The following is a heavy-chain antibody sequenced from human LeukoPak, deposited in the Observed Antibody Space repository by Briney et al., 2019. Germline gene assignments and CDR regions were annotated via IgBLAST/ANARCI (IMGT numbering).Heavy chain of an antibody. CDR3: ARGPRYFDI. CDR1: GGSFSGYY. J-gene: IGHJ3*02. Sequence: SETLSLTCAVYGGSFSGYYWSWIRQPPGKGLEWIGEINHGGSTNYNPSLKSRVTISVDTSKNQFSLKLSSVTAADTAVYYCARGPRYFDIWGQGTMVTVSS. D-gene: IGHD3-9*01. V-gene: IGHV4-34*01. CDR2: INHGGST.